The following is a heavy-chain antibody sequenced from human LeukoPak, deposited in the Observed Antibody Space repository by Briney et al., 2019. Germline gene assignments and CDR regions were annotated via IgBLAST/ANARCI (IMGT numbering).Heavy chain of an antibody. CDR2: INPNSGGT. CDR3: ARWSFSKTFDY. J-gene: IGHJ4*02. CDR1: GYTFTGYY. Sequence: GXSVKVSCRASGYTFTGYYMHWVRQAPGQGLEWMGWINPNSGGTNYAQKFQGRVTMTRDTSIGTAYMELSRLRSDDTAVYYCARWSFSKTFDYWGQGTLVTVSS. V-gene: IGHV1-2*02. D-gene: IGHD3-3*02.